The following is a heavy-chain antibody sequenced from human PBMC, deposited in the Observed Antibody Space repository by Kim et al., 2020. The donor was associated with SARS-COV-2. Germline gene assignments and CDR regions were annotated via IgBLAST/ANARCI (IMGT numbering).Heavy chain of an antibody. Sequence: GGSLRLSCAASGFSFSDYYMNWIRQAPGKGLEWVAYINSDGSSTEYADSVNGRFTISRDNAKNSLYLQMNSLTPEDTAVYYCVRETASWVEGTLVTVSS. J-gene: IGHJ5*02. CDR3: VRETAS. V-gene: IGHV3-11*01. CDR2: INSDGSST. CDR1: GFSFSDYY.